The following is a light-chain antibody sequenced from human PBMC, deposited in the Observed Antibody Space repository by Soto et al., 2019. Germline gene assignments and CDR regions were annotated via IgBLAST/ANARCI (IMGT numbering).Light chain of an antibody. CDR2: DAS. CDR1: QSVSSY. V-gene: IGKV3-11*01. CDR3: QQRSNWPPEKYT. J-gene: IGKJ2*01. Sequence: EIVLTQSPATLSLSPGERATLSCRASQSVSSYLAWYQQKPGQAPRLLIYDASNRATGIPARFSGSGSGTDFNLTISSLEPEDFAVYYCQQRSNWPPEKYTFGQGTKLEI.